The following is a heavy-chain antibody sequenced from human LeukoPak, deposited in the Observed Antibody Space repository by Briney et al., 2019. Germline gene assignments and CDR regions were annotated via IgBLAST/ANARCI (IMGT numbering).Heavy chain of an antibody. CDR2: IYYSGST. CDR3: ARVRDSSGWYGAFDI. J-gene: IGHJ3*02. V-gene: IGHV4-59*01. Sequence: PSETLSLTCTVSGGSISSYYWSWIRQPPGKGLEWIRYIYYSGSTNYNPSLKSRVTISVDTSKNQFSLKLSSVTAADTAVYYCARVRDSSGWYGAFDIWGQGTMVTVSS. D-gene: IGHD6-19*01. CDR1: GGSISSYY.